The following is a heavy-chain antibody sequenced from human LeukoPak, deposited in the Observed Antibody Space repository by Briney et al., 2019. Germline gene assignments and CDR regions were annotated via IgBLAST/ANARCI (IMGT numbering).Heavy chain of an antibody. CDR3: ARELGYCSSTSCYFDP. Sequence: SETLSLTCTVSGGSISSSSYYWGWIRQPPGKGLEWIGSIYYSGSTYYNPSLKSRVTISVDTSKNQFSLKLSSVTAADTAVYYCARELGYCSSTSCYFDPWGQGTLVTVSS. V-gene: IGHV4-39*02. D-gene: IGHD2-2*01. J-gene: IGHJ5*02. CDR1: GGSISSSSYY. CDR2: IYYSGST.